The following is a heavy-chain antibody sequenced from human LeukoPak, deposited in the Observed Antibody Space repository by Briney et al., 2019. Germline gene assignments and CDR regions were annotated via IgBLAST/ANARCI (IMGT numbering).Heavy chain of an antibody. Sequence: ASVKVSCKASGGTFSSYAISWVRQAPEQGLEWMGGIIPIFGTANYAQKFQGRVTITADESTSTAYMELSSLRSEDTAVYYCAREARDWFDPWGQGTLVTVSS. CDR3: AREARDWFDP. CDR1: GGTFSSYA. J-gene: IGHJ5*02. V-gene: IGHV1-69*01. CDR2: IIPIFGTA.